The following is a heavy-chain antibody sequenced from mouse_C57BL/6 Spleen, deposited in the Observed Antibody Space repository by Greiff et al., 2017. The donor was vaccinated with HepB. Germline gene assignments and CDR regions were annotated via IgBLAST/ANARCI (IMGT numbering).Heavy chain of an antibody. CDR3: ARWITTVVAEYFDY. V-gene: IGHV3-6*01. CDR1: GYSITSGYY. J-gene: IGHJ2*01. Sequence: DVHLVESGPGLVKPSQSLSLTCSVTGYSITSGYYWNWIRQFPGNKLEWMGYISYDGSNNYNPSLKNRISITRDTSKNQFFLKLNSVTTEDTATYYCARWITTVVAEYFDYWGQGTTLTVSS. CDR2: ISYDGSN. D-gene: IGHD1-1*01.